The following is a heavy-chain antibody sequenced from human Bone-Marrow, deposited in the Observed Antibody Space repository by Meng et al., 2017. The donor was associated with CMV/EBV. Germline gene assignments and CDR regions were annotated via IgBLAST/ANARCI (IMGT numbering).Heavy chain of an antibody. CDR1: GFTFSSYS. CDR2: ISSSSSYI. CDR3: ARDTYYYDSSGYYRPKYPDY. Sequence: ETLSLTCAASGFTFSSYSMNWVRQAPGKGLEWVSSISSSSSYIYYADSVKGRFTISRDNAKNSLYLQMNSLRAEDTAMYYCARDTYYYDSSGYYRPKYPDYWGQGTLVTVSS. D-gene: IGHD3-22*01. V-gene: IGHV3-21*01. J-gene: IGHJ4*02.